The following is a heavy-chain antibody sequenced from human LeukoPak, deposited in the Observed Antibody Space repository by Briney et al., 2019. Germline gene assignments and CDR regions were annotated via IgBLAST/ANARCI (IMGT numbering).Heavy chain of an antibody. CDR2: LRYDGSNK. V-gene: IGHV3-30*02. D-gene: IGHD1-7*01. J-gene: IGHJ5*01. CDR3: AKGFGTGTFDWFVS. CDR1: GFTFRSYG. Sequence: GGSLRLSCAASGFTFRSYGMHWVRQAPGKGLEWVAFLRYDGSNKDYADSVKGRFSISRDNSKNTLDLEMNSLRAEDTAVYYCAKGFGTGTFDWFVSWGQGNLVTVSS.